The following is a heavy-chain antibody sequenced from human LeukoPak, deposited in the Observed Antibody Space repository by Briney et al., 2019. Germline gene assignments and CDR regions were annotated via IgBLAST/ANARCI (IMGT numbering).Heavy chain of an antibody. CDR2: IIPILGIA. CDR1: GGTFSSYA. D-gene: IGHD6-19*01. Sequence: ASVKVSCKASGGTFSSYAISWVRQAPGQGLEWMGRIIPILGIANYAQKFQGRVTITADKSTSTAYMELSSLRSEDTAVYYCARARGSGWYGDYYYYGMDVWGQGTTVTVSS. CDR3: ARARGSGWYGDYYYYGMDV. J-gene: IGHJ6*02. V-gene: IGHV1-69*04.